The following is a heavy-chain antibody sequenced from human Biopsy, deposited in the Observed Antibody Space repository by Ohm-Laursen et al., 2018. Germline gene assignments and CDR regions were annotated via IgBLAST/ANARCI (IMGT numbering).Heavy chain of an antibody. CDR1: GFSFSSYG. CDR2: LWYDGTNK. J-gene: IGHJ3*02. Sequence: SLRLSCAASGFSFSSYGMHWVRQAPGKGLEWVAVLWYDGTNKYYADSVKGRFTISRDNSKNTLYLQMNSLRAEDTAMYYCARPTNARAGGAPFYIWGQGTMVTVSS. V-gene: IGHV3-33*01. CDR3: ARPTNARAGGAPFYI. D-gene: IGHD1-1*01.